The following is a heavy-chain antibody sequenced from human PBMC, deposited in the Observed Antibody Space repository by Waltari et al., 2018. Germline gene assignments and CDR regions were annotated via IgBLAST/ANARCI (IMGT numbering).Heavy chain of an antibody. D-gene: IGHD6-13*01. V-gene: IGHV4-34*02. CDR3: AREKGKYTSSWQFDY. CDR2: INHSGST. CDR1: GGSFSDYY. J-gene: IGHJ4*02. Sequence: QVQLQQWGAGRLKPSETLSLSCAVYGGSFSDYYWRGIGQSPGKGLEWIGEINHSGSTNYNPSLKGRVTISVDTSKNQFSLKVNSVTAADSSVYFCAREKGKYTSSWQFDYWGQGTLVTVSS.